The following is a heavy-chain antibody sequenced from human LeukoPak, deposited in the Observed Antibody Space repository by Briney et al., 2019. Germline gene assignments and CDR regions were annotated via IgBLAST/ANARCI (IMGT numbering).Heavy chain of an antibody. Sequence: PGGSLRLSCAASGFTFSSYAMHWVRQAPGKGLEWVAAISYDGSNKYYADSVKGRFTIPRDKSKNTLYLQMNSLRAEDTAVYYCAREEADYYDSSGYFEYYFDYWGQGTLVTVSS. CDR3: AREEADYYDSSGYFEYYFDY. J-gene: IGHJ4*02. D-gene: IGHD3-22*01. CDR2: ISYDGSNK. CDR1: GFTFSSYA. V-gene: IGHV3-30-3*01.